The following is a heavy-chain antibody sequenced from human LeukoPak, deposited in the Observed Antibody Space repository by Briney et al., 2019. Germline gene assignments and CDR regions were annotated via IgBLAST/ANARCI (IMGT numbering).Heavy chain of an antibody. V-gene: IGHV4-59*01. CDR1: GGSISSYY. CDR2: IYYSGST. CDR3: ARATVRGVIIGSDAFDI. D-gene: IGHD3-10*01. Sequence: PTETLSLTCTVSGGSISSYYWSWIRQPPGKGLEWIGYIYYSGSTNYNPSLKSRVTISVDTSKNQFSLKLSSVTAADTAVYYCARATVRGVIIGSDAFDIWGQGTMVTVPS. J-gene: IGHJ3*02.